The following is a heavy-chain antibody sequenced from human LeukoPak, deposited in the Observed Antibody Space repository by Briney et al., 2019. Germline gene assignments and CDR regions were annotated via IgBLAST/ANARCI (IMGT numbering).Heavy chain of an antibody. Sequence: GGSPRLSCAASGFTFSSYWMHWVRQAPGKGLVWVSRIKSDGSSTYYADSVKGRFTISRDNAKNTLYLQMNSLRVEDTAVYYCSRDTADDAFDIWGQGTMVTVSS. V-gene: IGHV3-74*01. CDR1: GFTFSSYW. J-gene: IGHJ3*02. CDR2: IKSDGSST. CDR3: SRDTADDAFDI.